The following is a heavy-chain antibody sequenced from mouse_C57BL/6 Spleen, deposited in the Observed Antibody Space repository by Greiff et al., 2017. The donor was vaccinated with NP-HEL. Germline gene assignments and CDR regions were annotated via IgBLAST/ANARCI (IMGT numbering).Heavy chain of an antibody. Sequence: VQLQQSGAELVRPGASVTLSCKASGYTFTDYEMHWVKQTPVHGLEWIGAIDPETGGTAYNQKFKGKAILTADKSSSTAYMELRSLTSEDSAVYYCTRKGIYDGYYDWYFDVWGTGTTVTVSS. CDR2: IDPETGGT. V-gene: IGHV1-15*01. J-gene: IGHJ1*03. CDR1: GYTFTDYE. CDR3: TRKGIYDGYYDWYFDV. D-gene: IGHD2-3*01.